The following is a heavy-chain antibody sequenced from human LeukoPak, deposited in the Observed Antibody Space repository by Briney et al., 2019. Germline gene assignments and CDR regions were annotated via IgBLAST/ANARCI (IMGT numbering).Heavy chain of an antibody. D-gene: IGHD1-26*01. J-gene: IGHJ4*02. CDR1: GGSFSGYY. CDR2: INHSGGT. CDR3: ARATDPEFDY. V-gene: IGHV4-34*01. Sequence: SETLSLTCAVYGGSFSGYYWSWIRQPPGKGLEWIGEINHSGGTNYNPSLKSRVTISVDTSKNQFSLKLSSVTAADTAVYYCARATDPEFDYWGQGTLVTVSS.